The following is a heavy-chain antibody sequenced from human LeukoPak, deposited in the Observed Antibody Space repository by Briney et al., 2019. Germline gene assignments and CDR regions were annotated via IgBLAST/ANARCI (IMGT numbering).Heavy chain of an antibody. D-gene: IGHD2-8*01. CDR1: GGSISSYY. J-gene: IGHJ5*02. Sequence: PSETLSLTCTVSGGSISSYYWSWIRQPPGKGLEWIGYIYYSGSTNYNPSLKSRVTISVDTSKNQFSLNLSSVTAADTAVYYCAREGDKYANWFDTWGQGTLVTVSS. V-gene: IGHV4-59*01. CDR3: AREGDKYANWFDT. CDR2: IYYSGST.